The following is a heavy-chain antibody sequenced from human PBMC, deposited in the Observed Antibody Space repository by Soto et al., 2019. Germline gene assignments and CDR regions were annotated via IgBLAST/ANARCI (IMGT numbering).Heavy chain of an antibody. J-gene: IGHJ6*02. D-gene: IGHD6-19*01. CDR2: FYYSGNT. CDR3: ARMYNSGFYRPAGDYFFYGMDV. Sequence: PSETLSLTCTVSGDSISDYYWSWIRQPAGKGLEWIGRFYYSGNTKSNPSLKSRVTMSADTSKNQFSLSLRSVTAADSAIYYCARMYNSGFYRPAGDYFFYGMDVWGQGTTVTVSS. V-gene: IGHV4-4*07. CDR1: GDSISDYY.